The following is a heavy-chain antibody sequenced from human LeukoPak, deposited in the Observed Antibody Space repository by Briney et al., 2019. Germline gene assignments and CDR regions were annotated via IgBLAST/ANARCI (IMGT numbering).Heavy chain of an antibody. J-gene: IGHJ4*02. CDR1: GGTFSSYA. D-gene: IGHD1-26*01. Sequence: SSVKVSCKASGGTFSSYAISWVTQAPGQGLEWMGRIIPIFGTANYAQKFQGGVTITTDESTSTAYMELSSLRSEDTAVYYCARSTDMGGGIPPKDFDYWGQGTLVTVSS. V-gene: IGHV1-69*05. CDR2: IIPIFGTA. CDR3: ARSTDMGGGIPPKDFDY.